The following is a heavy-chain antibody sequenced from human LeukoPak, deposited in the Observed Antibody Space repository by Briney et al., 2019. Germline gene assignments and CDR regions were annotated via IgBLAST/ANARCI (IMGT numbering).Heavy chain of an antibody. D-gene: IGHD3/OR15-3a*01. CDR2: IRYDGSNK. V-gene: IGHV3-30*02. CDR1: GFTFSNYG. J-gene: IGHJ5*02. Sequence: GGSLRLSCAASGFTFSNYGMHWVRQAPGKGLEWVAFIRYDGSNKYYADSMKGRFTISRDNSKNTLFLQMNNLRAEDTAVYYCAKDLDWGGDRWGQGTLVAVTS. CDR3: AKDLDWGGDR.